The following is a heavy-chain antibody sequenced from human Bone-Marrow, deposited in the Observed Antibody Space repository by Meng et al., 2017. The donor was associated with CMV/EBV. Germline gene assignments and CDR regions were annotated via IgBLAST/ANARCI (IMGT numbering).Heavy chain of an antibody. D-gene: IGHD3-22*01. CDR1: GGSISKTNSY. Sequence: SETLSLTCTVSGGSISKTNSYWGWIRQPPGKGLEWIGIISYSGSTYYNPSLKSRVTISVDTSKNQFSLKLSSVTAADTAVYYCARGYYYDSSGYYYYYGMDVWGQGTTVTVSS. CDR2: ISYSGST. V-gene: IGHV4-39*07. CDR3: ARGYYYDSSGYYYYYGMDV. J-gene: IGHJ6*02.